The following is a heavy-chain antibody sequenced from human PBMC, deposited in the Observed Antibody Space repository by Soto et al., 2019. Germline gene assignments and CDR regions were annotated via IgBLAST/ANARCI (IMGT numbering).Heavy chain of an antibody. CDR2: IKSKTDGGTT. CDR3: TTDPFPPHSRSWYWFDP. D-gene: IGHD6-13*01. CDR1: GFTFSNAW. Sequence: EVQLVESGGGLVKPGGSLRLSCAASGFTFSNAWMNWVRQAPGKGLEWVGRIKSKTDGGTTDYAAPVKGRFTISRDDSKNTLYLQMNSLKTEDTAVYYCTTDPFPPHSRSWYWFDPWGQGTLVTVSS. J-gene: IGHJ5*02. V-gene: IGHV3-15*07.